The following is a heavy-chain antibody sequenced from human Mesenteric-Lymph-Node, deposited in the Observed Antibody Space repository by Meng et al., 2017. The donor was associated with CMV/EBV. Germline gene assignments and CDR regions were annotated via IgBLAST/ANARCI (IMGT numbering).Heavy chain of an antibody. CDR1: GYTFTSYY. D-gene: IGHD3-22*01. CDR2: ISAYNGNT. Sequence: ASVKVSCKASGYTFTSYYMHWVRQAPGQGLEWMGWISAYNGNTNYAQKLQGRVTMTTDTSTSTAYMKLRSLRSDDTAVYYCARDQEDSSGYYYPYYYYGMDVWGQGTTVTVSS. J-gene: IGHJ6*02. V-gene: IGHV1-18*04. CDR3: ARDQEDSSGYYYPYYYYGMDV.